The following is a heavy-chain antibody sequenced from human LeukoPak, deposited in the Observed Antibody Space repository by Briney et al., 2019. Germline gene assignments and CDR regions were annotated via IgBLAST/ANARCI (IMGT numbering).Heavy chain of an antibody. CDR3: AKGPNFGSWRALDY. Sequence: GGFLRLSCAASGFTFSSYWMHWVRQAPGKGLVWVSRINSDGSSTSYADSVKGRFTISRDSAKNTLYLQMNSLRAEDTSVYYCAKGPNFGSWRALDYWGQGSLVTVSS. CDR1: GFTFSSYW. J-gene: IGHJ4*02. CDR2: INSDGSST. D-gene: IGHD3-10*01. V-gene: IGHV3-74*01.